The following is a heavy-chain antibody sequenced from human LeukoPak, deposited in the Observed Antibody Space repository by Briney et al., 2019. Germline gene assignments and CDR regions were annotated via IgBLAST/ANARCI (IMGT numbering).Heavy chain of an antibody. CDR2: ISSSSSYI. Sequence: GGSLRLSCAPSGITSSSYSMNWVRQAPGRGLELVSSISSSSSYIYYADSVKGRFTVSRDNAKSSVYLQMNNLRADDTAVYYCARGGSGSHITPRYFDYWGQGTLVTVSS. J-gene: IGHJ4*02. D-gene: IGHD3-10*01. V-gene: IGHV3-21*01. CDR1: GITSSSYS. CDR3: ARGGSGSHITPRYFDY.